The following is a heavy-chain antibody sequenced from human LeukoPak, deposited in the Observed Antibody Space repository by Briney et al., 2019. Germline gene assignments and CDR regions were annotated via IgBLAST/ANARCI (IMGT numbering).Heavy chain of an antibody. V-gene: IGHV3-7*01. J-gene: IGHJ4*02. D-gene: IGHD3/OR15-3a*01. CDR3: ARQEDWNFEY. CDR1: GFSSSTHW. Sequence: GESLRLSCTASGFSSSTHWMSWVRQAPGKGLEWVANIRQDGGEKYYGDSLKGRFTISRDNGKNSLYLQMNSLRAEDTAVYYCARQEDWNFEYWGQGTLVTVSS. CDR2: IRQDGGEK.